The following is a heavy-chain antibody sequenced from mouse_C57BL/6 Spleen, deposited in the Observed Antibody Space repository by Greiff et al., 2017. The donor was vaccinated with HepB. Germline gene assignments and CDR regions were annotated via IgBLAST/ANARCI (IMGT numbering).Heavy chain of an antibody. J-gene: IGHJ3*01. Sequence: EVQRVESGGGLVKPGGSLKLSCAASGFTFSSYAMSWVRQTPEKRLEWVATISDGGSYTYYPDNVKGRFTISRDNAKNNLYLQMSHLKSEDTAMYYCARGEVHGSSPGAWFAYWGQGTLVTVSA. V-gene: IGHV5-4*01. CDR3: ARGEVHGSSPGAWFAY. CDR1: GFTFSSYA. D-gene: IGHD1-1*01. CDR2: ISDGGSYT.